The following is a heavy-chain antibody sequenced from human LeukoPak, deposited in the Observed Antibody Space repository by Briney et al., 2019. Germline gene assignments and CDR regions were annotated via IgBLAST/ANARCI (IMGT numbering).Heavy chain of an antibody. CDR2: ISESGRYI. CDR3: ARGHSGSYQRTDAFDI. D-gene: IGHD1-26*01. Sequence: GGSLRLSCAASGFTFRNGWMTWVRQAPGTGLEWVSSISESGRYIYFRASLKGRFTVSRDNAENSLYLQMNGLRVEDTAVYYCARGHSGSYQRTDAFDIWGRGTLVTVSS. V-gene: IGHV3-21*01. CDR1: GFTFRNGW. J-gene: IGHJ3*02.